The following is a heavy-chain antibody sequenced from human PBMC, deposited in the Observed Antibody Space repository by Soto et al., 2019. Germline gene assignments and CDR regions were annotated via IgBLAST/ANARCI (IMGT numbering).Heavy chain of an antibody. Sequence: ASVKVSCKASGYSFTSYGINWVRQAPGQGLEWMGWISAKHGNTHYAQKLQGRVTMTTDTSTSTAYMELRSLTSDDTAVYYCTRAMFKQSLVGFLDNCLYPWG. CDR2: ISAKHGNT. D-gene: IGHD3-10*02. J-gene: IGHJ5*02. CDR3: TRAMFKQSLVGFLDNCLYP. V-gene: IGHV1-18*01. CDR1: GYSFTSYG.